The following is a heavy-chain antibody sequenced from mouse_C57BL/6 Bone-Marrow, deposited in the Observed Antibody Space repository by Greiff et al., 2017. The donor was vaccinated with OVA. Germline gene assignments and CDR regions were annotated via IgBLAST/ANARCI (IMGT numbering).Heavy chain of an antibody. Sequence: EVQLVESGGGLVKPGGSLKLSCAASGFTFSDYGMHWVRQAPEKGLEWVAYISSGSSTIYYADTVKGRFTISRDNAKNTLFLQMTSLRSEDTAMYYCARLDYYGSLRDYAMDYWGQGTSVTVSS. J-gene: IGHJ4*01. CDR2: ISSGSSTI. CDR1: GFTFSDYG. CDR3: ARLDYYGSLRDYAMDY. D-gene: IGHD1-1*01. V-gene: IGHV5-17*01.